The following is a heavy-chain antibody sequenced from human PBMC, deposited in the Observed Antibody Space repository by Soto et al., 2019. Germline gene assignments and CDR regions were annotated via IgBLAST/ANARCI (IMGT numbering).Heavy chain of an antibody. J-gene: IGHJ4*02. Sequence: SETLSLTCAVYGGSFSGYYWSWIRQPPGKGLEWIGEINHSGSTNYNPSLKSRVTISVDTSKNQFSLKLSSVTAADTAVYYCARGRKGRYFEYWGQGTLVT. CDR1: GGSFSGYY. CDR3: ARGRKGRYFEY. V-gene: IGHV4-34*01. CDR2: INHSGST.